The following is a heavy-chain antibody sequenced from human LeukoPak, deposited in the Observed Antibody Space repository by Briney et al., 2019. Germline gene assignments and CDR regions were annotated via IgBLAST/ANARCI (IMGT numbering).Heavy chain of an antibody. CDR1: GGSISSYY. V-gene: IGHV4-4*07. CDR3: AREPWGYCGGDCYHAFDI. D-gene: IGHD2-21*02. Sequence: SETLSLTCTVSGGSISSYYWSWIRQPAGKGLEWIGRIYTSGSTNYNPSLKSRVTMSVDTSKNQFSLKLSSVTGADTAVYYCAREPWGYCGGDCYHAFDIWGQGTMVTVSS. CDR2: IYTSGST. J-gene: IGHJ3*02.